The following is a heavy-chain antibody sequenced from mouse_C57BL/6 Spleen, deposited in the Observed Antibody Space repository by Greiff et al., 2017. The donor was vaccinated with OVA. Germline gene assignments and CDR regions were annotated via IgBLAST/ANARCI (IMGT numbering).Heavy chain of an antibody. D-gene: IGHD1-1*01. J-gene: IGHJ2*01. CDR3: ARIGYGSSFDY. Sequence: EVKLLESEGGLVQPGSSMKLSCTASGFTFSDYYMAWVRQVPEKGLEWIANINYDGSHTYYLDSLKSRFIISRDNAKNILYLQMSSLKSEDTATYYCARIGYGSSFDYWGQGTTLTVSS. CDR2: INYDGSHT. V-gene: IGHV5-16*01. CDR1: GFTFSDYY.